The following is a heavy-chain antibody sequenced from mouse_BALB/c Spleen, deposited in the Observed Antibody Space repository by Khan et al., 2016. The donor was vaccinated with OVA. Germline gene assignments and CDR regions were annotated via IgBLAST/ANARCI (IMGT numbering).Heavy chain of an antibody. CDR2: ISGDSYTI. CDR1: GFTFSSFG. CDR3: ARSYFYGYYFDQ. Sequence: EVELVESGGGLVQPGGSRKLSCVASGFTFSSFGMHWVRQAPEKGLEWVAYISGDSYTIYYTDTVKGRFTISRDNPKNTLFLQMTSIRSEDMAMYYCARSYFYGYYFDQWGQGTTLTVSS. D-gene: IGHD1-1*01. V-gene: IGHV5-17*02. J-gene: IGHJ2*01.